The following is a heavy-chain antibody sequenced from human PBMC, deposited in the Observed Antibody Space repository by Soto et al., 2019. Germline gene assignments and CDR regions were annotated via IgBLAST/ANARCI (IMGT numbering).Heavy chain of an antibody. D-gene: IGHD3-10*01. Sequence: GGSLRLSCAASGFTFSSYWMHWVRQAPGKGLVWVSRINSDGSSTSYADSVKGRFTISRDNAKNTLYLQMNSLRAEDTAVYYCARDGADYYGLIGMDVWVQGTTVTVS. CDR1: GFTFSSYW. CDR2: INSDGSST. CDR3: ARDGADYYGLIGMDV. V-gene: IGHV3-74*01. J-gene: IGHJ6*02.